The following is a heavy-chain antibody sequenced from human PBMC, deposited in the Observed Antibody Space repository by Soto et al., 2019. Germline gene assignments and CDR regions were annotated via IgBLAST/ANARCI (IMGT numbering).Heavy chain of an antibody. CDR3: AGVKDGTDYYDTSGYNGECAFEI. D-gene: IGHD3-22*01. J-gene: IGHJ3*02. CDR2: TYHRSKWYK. V-gene: IGHV6-1*01. Sequence: SQAHSLTSAISGDSVSINSAAWNLIRQSPSRGLEWLGRTYHRSKWYKDYAASVRSRMTISADTSKNQFSLQLNSVTPEDTAVYFCAGVKDGTDYYDTSGYNGECAFEIWGQGTMVTVSS. CDR1: GDSVSINSAA.